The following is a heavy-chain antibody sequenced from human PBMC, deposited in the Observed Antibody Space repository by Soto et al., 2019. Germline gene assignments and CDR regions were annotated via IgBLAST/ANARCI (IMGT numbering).Heavy chain of an antibody. CDR2: IYHSGST. CDR1: GGSISSGGYS. CDR3: ARVGEATHDNWFDP. Sequence: QLQLQESGSGLVKPSQTLSLTCAVSGGSISSGGYSWSWIRQPPGKGLEWIGYIYHSGSTYYNPSLYSRVTNAVDRSKTRFSLKRSSVTAADTAVYYCARVGEATHDNWFDPWGQGTLVTVSS. V-gene: IGHV4-30-2*01. J-gene: IGHJ5*02.